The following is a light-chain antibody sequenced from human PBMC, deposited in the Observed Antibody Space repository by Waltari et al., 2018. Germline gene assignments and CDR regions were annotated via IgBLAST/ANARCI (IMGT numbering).Light chain of an antibody. CDR1: QSVSSTY. Sequence: IVLTQSPDTLSLSPGERATLSCRASQSVSSTYLAWYQQKPGQAPRLLIYAASSRATGIPDRFSGSGSGTDFTLTISRLEPEDSAVYHCQQYNSSPYTFGQGTKLEIK. V-gene: IGKV3-20*01. J-gene: IGKJ2*01. CDR2: AAS. CDR3: QQYNSSPYT.